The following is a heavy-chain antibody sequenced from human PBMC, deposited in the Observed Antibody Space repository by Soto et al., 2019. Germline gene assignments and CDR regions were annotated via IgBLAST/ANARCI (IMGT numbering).Heavy chain of an antibody. J-gene: IGHJ6*02. D-gene: IGHD1-26*01. CDR3: ATRTELPHYYYRGLDV. Sequence: QVQMQESGPGLVKPSETLSLNCTVSGASLNIYYWNWIRQPPGGGLELLGFISYSGTTNYNPSLRSRVAISIDPSKNQFSLKLTSVTAADTAVYYCATRTELPHYYYRGLDVWGQGATVTVSS. V-gene: IGHV4-59*01. CDR1: GASLNIYY. CDR2: ISYSGTT.